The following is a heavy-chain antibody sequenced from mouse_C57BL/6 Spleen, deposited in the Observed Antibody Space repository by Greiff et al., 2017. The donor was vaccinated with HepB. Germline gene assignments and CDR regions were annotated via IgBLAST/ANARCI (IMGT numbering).Heavy chain of an antibody. V-gene: IGHV1-82*01. CDR1: GYAFSSSW. J-gene: IGHJ1*03. CDR2: IYPGDGDT. D-gene: IGHD1-1*01. CDR3: ARYYGSSYSYFDV. Sequence: VQLQQSGPELVKPGASVKISCKASGYAFSSSWMNWVKQRPGKGLEWIGRIYPGDGDTNYNGKFKGKATLTADKSSSTAYMQLSSLTSEDSAVYFCARYYGSSYSYFDVWGTGTTVTVSS.